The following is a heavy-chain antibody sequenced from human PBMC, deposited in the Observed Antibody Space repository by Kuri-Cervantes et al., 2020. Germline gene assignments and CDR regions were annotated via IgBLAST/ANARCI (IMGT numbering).Heavy chain of an antibody. CDR3: AKHRANGGFFDY. V-gene: IGHV3-11*04. J-gene: IGHJ4*02. D-gene: IGHD1-1*01. CDR2: ISSGGTTI. CDR1: GFTFSDNY. Sequence: GGSLRLSCAASGFTFSDNYMSWIRQAPGKGLEWVSYISSGGTTIYYADSVKGRFTISRDNTKNSMYLQMNSLRAEDTAVYYCAKHRANGGFFDYWGQGTLVTVSS.